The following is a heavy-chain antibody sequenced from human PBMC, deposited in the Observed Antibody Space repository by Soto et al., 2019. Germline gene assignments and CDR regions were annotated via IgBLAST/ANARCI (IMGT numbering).Heavy chain of an antibody. CDR2: INPNSGGT. Sequence: VSCKASGYTFTGYYMHWVRQAPGQGLEWMGWINPNSGGTNYAQKFQGWVTMTRDTSISTAYMELSRLRSDDTAVYYCARDISKRLELRGVWFDPWGQGTLVTVSS. D-gene: IGHD1-7*01. CDR1: GYTFTGYY. CDR3: ARDISKRLELRGVWFDP. V-gene: IGHV1-2*04. J-gene: IGHJ5*02.